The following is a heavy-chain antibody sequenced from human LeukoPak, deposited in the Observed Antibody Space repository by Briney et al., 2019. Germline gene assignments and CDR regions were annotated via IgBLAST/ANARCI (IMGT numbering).Heavy chain of an antibody. CDR2: FSNSGGST. J-gene: IGHJ4*02. V-gene: IGHV3-23*01. Sequence: GGSLRLSCAASGFTFSSYAMSWVRQAPGKGLEWVSTFSNSGGSTFYADSVKGRFTISRDNAKNSLYLQMNSLRAEDTAVYYCARDLWELLGLDYWGQGTLVTVSS. CDR3: ARDLWELLGLDY. CDR1: GFTFSSYA. D-gene: IGHD1-26*01.